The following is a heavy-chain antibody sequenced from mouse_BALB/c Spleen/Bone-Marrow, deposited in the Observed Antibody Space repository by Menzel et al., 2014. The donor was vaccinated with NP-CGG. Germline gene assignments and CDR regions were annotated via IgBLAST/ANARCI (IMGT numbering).Heavy chain of an antibody. D-gene: IGHD1-1*01. CDR2: IYPTTGYT. J-gene: IGHJ2*01. V-gene: IGHV1-4*01. CDR1: GYTFTSYT. Sequence: QVHVKQSGAELARPGASVKMSCKASGYTFTSYTMHWVKQRPGQGLEWIGYIYPTTGYTNYNQTFKDKASMTADKSSSTAYMQLSSLTSEDSAVYYCARGVSYNYAYFDYWGQGTTLTVSS. CDR3: ARGVSYNYAYFDY.